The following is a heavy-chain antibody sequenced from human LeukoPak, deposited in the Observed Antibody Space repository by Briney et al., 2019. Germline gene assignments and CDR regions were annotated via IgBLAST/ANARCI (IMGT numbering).Heavy chain of an antibody. CDR2: IYYSGST. Sequence: SETLSLTCTVSGGSISSGDYYWSWIRQPPGKGLEWIGYIYYSGSTYYKPSLKSRVTISVDTSKNQFSLKLSSVTAADTAVYYCARVSVTTYAFDIWGQGTMVTVSS. D-gene: IGHD4-17*01. CDR3: ARVSVTTYAFDI. CDR1: GGSISSGDYY. J-gene: IGHJ3*02. V-gene: IGHV4-30-4*01.